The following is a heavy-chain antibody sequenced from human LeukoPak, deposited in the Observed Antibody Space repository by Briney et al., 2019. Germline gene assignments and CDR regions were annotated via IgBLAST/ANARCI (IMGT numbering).Heavy chain of an antibody. CDR1: GFTFSSYS. J-gene: IGHJ3*02. CDR3: ARRRAAVGYDTFDI. V-gene: IGHV3-21*04. D-gene: IGHD6-13*01. Sequence: PGGSLRLSCAASGFTFSSYSMNWVRQAPGKGLEWVSSISSSSSYIYYADSVKGRFTISRDNAKNTLYLQMNSLRAEDTAVYYCARRRAAVGYDTFDIWGQGTMVTVSS. CDR2: ISSSSSYI.